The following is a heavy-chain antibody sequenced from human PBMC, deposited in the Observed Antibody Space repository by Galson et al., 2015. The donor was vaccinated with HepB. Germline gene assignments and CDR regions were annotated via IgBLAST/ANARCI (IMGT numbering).Heavy chain of an antibody. Sequence: SLRLSCAASGFTFDDYAMHWVRQAPGKGLEWVSGVSWNSANIDYADSVKGRFTISRDNAKNVLHLQMNSLRPGDTALYHCVKDSRYSYGYPDAFDMWGQGTMVTVSS. J-gene: IGHJ3*02. CDR2: VSWNSANI. CDR1: GFTFDDYA. V-gene: IGHV3-9*01. D-gene: IGHD5-18*01. CDR3: VKDSRYSYGYPDAFDM.